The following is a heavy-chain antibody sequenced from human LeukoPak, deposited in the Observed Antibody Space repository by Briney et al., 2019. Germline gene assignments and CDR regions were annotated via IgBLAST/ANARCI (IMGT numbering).Heavy chain of an antibody. CDR3: ARRGPMAGYCSSTSCFTVYYYYYMDV. V-gene: IGHV4-34*01. CDR2: INHSGST. J-gene: IGHJ6*03. CDR1: GGSFSGYY. D-gene: IGHD2-2*01. Sequence: SETLSLTCAVYGGSFSGYYWSWIRQPPGKGLEWSGEINHSGSTNYNPSLKSRVTISVDTSKNQFSLKLSSVTAADTAVYYCARRGPMAGYCSSTSCFTVYYYYYMDVWGKGTTVTISS.